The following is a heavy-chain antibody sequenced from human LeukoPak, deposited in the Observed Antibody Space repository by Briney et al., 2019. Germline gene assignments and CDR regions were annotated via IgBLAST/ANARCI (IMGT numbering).Heavy chain of an antibody. CDR1: GYTFSDYG. Sequence: SCKASGYTFSDYGIGWVRQAPGKGLEWVAVISYDGSNKYYADSVKGRFTISRDNSKNTPYLQMNSLRSEDTAVYYCARVRKPYDSSGYYLNWGQGTLVTVSS. CDR3: ARVRKPYDSSGYYLN. CDR2: ISYDGSNK. D-gene: IGHD3-22*01. V-gene: IGHV3-30-3*01. J-gene: IGHJ4*02.